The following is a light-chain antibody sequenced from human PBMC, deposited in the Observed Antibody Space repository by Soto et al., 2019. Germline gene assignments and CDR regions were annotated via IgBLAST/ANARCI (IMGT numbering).Light chain of an antibody. J-gene: IGKJ2*01. CDR2: AAS. CDR3: HQGHTTPHT. Sequence: DIQMTQSPSSLSASVGDRVTIACRASQNIGSSLGWYQQKPGKAPNLLIYAASTFQSGVPSRFSGSGSGTDFTLTISSLQPEDFATYYCHQGHTTPHTFGQGTKVDFK. CDR1: QNIGSS. V-gene: IGKV1-39*01.